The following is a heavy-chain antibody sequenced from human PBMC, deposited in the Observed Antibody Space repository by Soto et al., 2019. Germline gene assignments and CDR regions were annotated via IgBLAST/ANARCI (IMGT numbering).Heavy chain of an antibody. CDR3: ARVRRGSSGSYYYYGMDV. J-gene: IGHJ6*02. CDR1: GGTFSSYA. CDR2: IIPSFGTA. D-gene: IGHD1-26*01. Sequence: QVQLVQSGAEVKKPGSSVKVSCKASGGTFSSYAISWVRQAPGQGLEWMGGIIPSFGTANYAQKFQGRVTITADESTSTAYMELSSLRSEDTAVYYCARVRRGSSGSYYYYGMDVWGQGTTVTVSS. V-gene: IGHV1-69*01.